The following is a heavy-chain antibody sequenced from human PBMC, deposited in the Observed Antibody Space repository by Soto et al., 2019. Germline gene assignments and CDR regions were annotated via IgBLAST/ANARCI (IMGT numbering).Heavy chain of an antibody. CDR2: ISSSGSTI. V-gene: IGHV3-48*03. J-gene: IGHJ6*02. D-gene: IGHD2-21*02. CDR1: GFTFSSYE. CDR3: ARDRPRMVVVTAIQVPPYGMDV. Sequence: GGSLRLSCAASGFTFSSYEMNWVRQAPGKGLEWVSYISSSGSTIYYADSVKGRFTISRDNAKNSLYLQMNSLRAEDTAVYYCARDRPRMVVVTAIQVPPYGMDVWGQGTTVTVSS.